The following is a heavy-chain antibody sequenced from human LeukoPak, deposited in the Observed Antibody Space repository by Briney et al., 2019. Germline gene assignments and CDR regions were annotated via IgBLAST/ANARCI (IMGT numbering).Heavy chain of an antibody. CDR3: AKSTFDDFWSGALDY. V-gene: IGHV3-30*18. J-gene: IGHJ4*02. CDR2: ISYDGSNK. Sequence: PGGTLRLSCAASGFTFSSYGMHWVRQAPGKGLEGVAVISYDGSNKYYADSVKGRFTISRDNSKHTLYLQMNSLRAEDTAVYYCAKSTFDDFWSGALDYWGQGTLVTVSS. CDR1: GFTFSSYG. D-gene: IGHD3-3*01.